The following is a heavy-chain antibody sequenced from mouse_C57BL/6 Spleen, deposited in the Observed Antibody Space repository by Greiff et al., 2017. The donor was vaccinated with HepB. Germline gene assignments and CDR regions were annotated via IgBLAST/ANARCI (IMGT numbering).Heavy chain of an antibody. D-gene: IGHD2-4*01. Sequence: VMLVESGAELARPGASVKLSCKASGYTFTSYGISWVKQRTGQGLEWIGEIYPRSGNTYYNEKFKGKATLTADKSSSTAYMELRSLTSEDSAVYLCARRDDYDETSFAYWGQGTLVTVSA. J-gene: IGHJ3*01. CDR2: IYPRSGNT. CDR1: GYTFTSYG. V-gene: IGHV1-81*01. CDR3: ARRDDYDETSFAY.